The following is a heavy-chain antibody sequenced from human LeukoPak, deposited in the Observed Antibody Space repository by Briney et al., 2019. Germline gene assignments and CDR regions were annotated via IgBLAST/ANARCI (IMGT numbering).Heavy chain of an antibody. D-gene: IGHD3-22*01. V-gene: IGHV4-31*03. Sequence: SETLSLTCTVSGGSISSGGYYWSWIRQHPGKGLEWIGYIYYSGSTYYNPSLKSRVTISVDTSKNQFSLKLSSVTAADTAVYYCARGSYDSSGYYPFPFDYWGQGTLVTVSS. CDR3: ARGSYDSSGYYPFPFDY. CDR1: GGSISSGGYY. CDR2: IYYSGST. J-gene: IGHJ4*02.